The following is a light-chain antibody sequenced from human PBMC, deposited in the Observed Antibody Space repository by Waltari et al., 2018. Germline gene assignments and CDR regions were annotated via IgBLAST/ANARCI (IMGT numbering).Light chain of an antibody. J-gene: IGKJ4*01. CDR2: TAS. CDR1: QTVTSY. CDR3: QQYVGWPPTLT. Sequence: DIQLTQSPSSLSASVGDRVTITCRASQTVTSYLNWYQQKPGKAPKLLIHTASTLQSGVPSRFSGSGSGTAFTLTISSLQPEDFATYYCQQYVGWPPTLTFGGGTKVEIK. V-gene: IGKV1-39*01.